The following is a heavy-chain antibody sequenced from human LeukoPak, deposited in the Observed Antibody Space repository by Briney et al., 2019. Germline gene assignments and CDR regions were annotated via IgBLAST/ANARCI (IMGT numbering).Heavy chain of an antibody. J-gene: IGHJ4*02. V-gene: IGHV4-39*01. CDR2: IYYSGST. CDR3: ARQPYSSSDGSRY. CDR1: GGSISSSSYY. D-gene: IGHD6-13*01. Sequence: PSETLSLTCTVPGGSISSSSYYWGWIRQPPGKGLEWIGSIYYSGSTYYNPSLKSRVTISVDTSKNQFSLKLSSVTAADTAVYYCARQPYSSSDGSRYWGQGTLVTVSS.